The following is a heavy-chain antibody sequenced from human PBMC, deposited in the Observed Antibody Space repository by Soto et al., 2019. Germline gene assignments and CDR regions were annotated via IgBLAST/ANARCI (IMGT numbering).Heavy chain of an antibody. CDR3: ARGSGLRQFDY. CDR1: GGSFSGYY. J-gene: IGHJ4*02. CDR2: INHSGST. Sequence: SETLSLTCAVYGGSFSGYYWSWIRQPPGKGLEWIGEINHSGSTNYNPSLKSRVTISVDTSKNQFSLKLSSVTAADTAVYYCARGSGLRQFDYWGQGTLVTVSS. D-gene: IGHD5-18*01. V-gene: IGHV4-34*01.